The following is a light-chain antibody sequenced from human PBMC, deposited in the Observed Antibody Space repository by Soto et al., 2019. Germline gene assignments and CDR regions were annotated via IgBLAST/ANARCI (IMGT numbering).Light chain of an antibody. CDR2: ASS. Sequence: IQMKHSPSSVSASVGDRVTITCQSSQSIYTWLAWYQQKPGKDPELLLYASSNLQSGVPSRFSGSGSVRDFTLTITSLQHEDFATYYCQQANSFPWTFGPGTKVDIK. J-gene: IGKJ1*01. V-gene: IGKV1-12*01. CDR1: QSIYTW. CDR3: QQANSFPWT.